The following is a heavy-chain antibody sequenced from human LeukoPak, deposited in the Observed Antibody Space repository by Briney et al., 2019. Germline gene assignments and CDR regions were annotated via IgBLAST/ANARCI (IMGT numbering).Heavy chain of an antibody. CDR1: GFIFSDYW. CDR2: IKEDGSEK. J-gene: IGHJ3*01. V-gene: IGHV3-7*01. CDR3: ARAYSNSWYDAFDL. Sequence: PGGSLRLSCAASGFIFSDYWMSWVRQAPGKGLEWVANIKEDGSEKYYVDSVKGRFTISRDNAKNSLYLQMNRLRAEDTAIYYCARAYSNSWYDAFDLWGQGTMVTVSS. D-gene: IGHD6-13*01.